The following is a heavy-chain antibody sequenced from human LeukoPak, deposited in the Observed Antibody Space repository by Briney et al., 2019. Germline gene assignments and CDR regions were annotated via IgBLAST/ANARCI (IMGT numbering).Heavy chain of an antibody. CDR1: GFTFSSYE. CDR3: ARVHSGYDFFDY. Sequence: GGSLRLSCAASGFTFSSYEMNWVRQAPGKGLEWVSYISSSGSTIYYADSVKGRFTISRDNAKNSLYLQMNSLRAGDTAVYYCARVHSGYDFFDYWGQGTLVTVSS. V-gene: IGHV3-48*03. D-gene: IGHD5-12*01. CDR2: ISSSGSTI. J-gene: IGHJ4*02.